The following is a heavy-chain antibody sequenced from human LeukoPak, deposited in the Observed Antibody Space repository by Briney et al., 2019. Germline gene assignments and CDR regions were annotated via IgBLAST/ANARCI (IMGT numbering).Heavy chain of an antibody. J-gene: IGHJ5*02. CDR3: ARGGSSPPFGP. CDR1: GGSISSGGYY. V-gene: IGHV4-30-2*01. D-gene: IGHD6-13*01. CDR2: IYHSGST. Sequence: PSQTLSLTCTVSGGSISSGGYYWSWIRQPPGKGLEWIGYIYHSGSTYYNPSLKSRVTISVDRPKNQFSLKLSSVTAADTAVYYCARGGSSPPFGPWGQGTLVTVSS.